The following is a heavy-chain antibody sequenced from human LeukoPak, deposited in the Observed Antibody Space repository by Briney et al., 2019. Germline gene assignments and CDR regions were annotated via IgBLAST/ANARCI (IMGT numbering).Heavy chain of an antibody. CDR1: GDSMSTSY. CDR3: ARGWRGDHFDY. J-gene: IGHJ4*02. CDR2: FYHSGT. D-gene: IGHD3-16*01. V-gene: IGHV4-59*01. Sequence: KASETLSLTCTVSGDSMSTSYWSWIRQPLGKGLEWIGYFYHSGTDYNPSLTSRVTISGDMSNNQFSLKLSSVTAADTAIYYCARGWRGDHFDYWGQGTLVSVSS.